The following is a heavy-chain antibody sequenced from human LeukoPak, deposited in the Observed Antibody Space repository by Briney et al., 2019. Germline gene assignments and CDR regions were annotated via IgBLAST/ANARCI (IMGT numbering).Heavy chain of an antibody. CDR1: GGSISTSNYY. D-gene: IGHD2-2*01. J-gene: IGHJ3*02. V-gene: IGHV4-39*07. CDR2: IFYSGST. Sequence: SETLSLTCTVSGGSISTSNYYWGWIRQPPGKGLEWIGNIFYSGSTYYSPSLRSRVTISLDTSRNQFSLKLNSVTAADTAVYYCAKSNGSGVVDIWGQGTMVTVSS. CDR3: AKSNGSGVVDI.